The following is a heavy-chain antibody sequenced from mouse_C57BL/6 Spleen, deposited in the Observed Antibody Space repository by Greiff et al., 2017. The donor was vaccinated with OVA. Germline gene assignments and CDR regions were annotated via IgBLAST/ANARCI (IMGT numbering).Heavy chain of an antibody. CDR2: IHPNSGST. J-gene: IGHJ4*01. V-gene: IGHV1-64*01. CDR3: ARHGSYAMDY. D-gene: IGHD2-2*01. CDR1: GYTFTSYW. Sequence: QVQLQQPGAELVKPGASVKLSCKASGYTFTSYWMHWVKQRPGQGLEWIGMIHPNSGSTNYNEKFKSKATLTVDNSPSTASMQLSSLTSEDAAVYYCARHGSYAMDYWGQGTSVTVSS.